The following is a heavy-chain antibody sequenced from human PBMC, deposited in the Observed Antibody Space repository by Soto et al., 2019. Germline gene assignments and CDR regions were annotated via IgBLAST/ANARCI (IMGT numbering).Heavy chain of an antibody. CDR1: GGTFSSYA. D-gene: IGHD6-6*01. V-gene: IGHV1-69*01. Sequence: QVQLVQSGAEVKKPGSSVKVSCKASGGTFSSYAISWVRQAPGQGLEWMGGSIPIFGTANYAQKFQGRVTITADESTSTAYMERSSLRSEDTAVYYCARSPSSSSSHWFDPWGQGTLVTVSS. CDR2: SIPIFGTA. CDR3: ARSPSSSSSHWFDP. J-gene: IGHJ5*02.